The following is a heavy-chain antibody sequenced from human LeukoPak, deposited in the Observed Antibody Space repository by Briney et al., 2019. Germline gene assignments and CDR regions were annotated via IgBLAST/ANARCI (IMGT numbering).Heavy chain of an antibody. D-gene: IGHD3-22*01. CDR3: ARKEVAYYDNV. CDR1: GFTVSSNY. Sequence: PGGSLRLSCAASGFTVSSNYMSWVRQAPGKGLEWVSVIYSGGSTYYADSVKGRFTISRDNSKNTLYLQMNSLRAEDTAVYYCARKEVAYYDNVWGQGTLVTVSS. CDR2: IYSGGST. J-gene: IGHJ4*02. V-gene: IGHV3-53*01.